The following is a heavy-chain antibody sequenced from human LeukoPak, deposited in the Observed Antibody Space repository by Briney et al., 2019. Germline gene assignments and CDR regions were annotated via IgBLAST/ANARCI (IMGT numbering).Heavy chain of an antibody. D-gene: IGHD3-16*01. CDR3: AREFGGVINNFDY. V-gene: IGHV3-30-3*01. CDR2: ISYDGSNK. J-gene: IGHJ4*02. CDR1: GFTFSSYA. Sequence: GGSLRLSCAASGFTFSSYAMHWVRQAPGKGLEWVAVISYDGSNKYYADSVKGRLTISRDNSKNTLYLQMNSLRAEDTAVYYCAREFGGVINNFDYWGQGTLVTVSS.